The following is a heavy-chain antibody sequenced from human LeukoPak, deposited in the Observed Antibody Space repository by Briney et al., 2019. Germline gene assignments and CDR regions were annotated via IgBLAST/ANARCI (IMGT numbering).Heavy chain of an antibody. Sequence: GGSLRLSCAASGFTFSDYYMSWIRQAPGKGLEWVSYISSSGSTIYYADSVKGRFTISRDNAKNSLYLQMNSLRAEDTAVYYCARPDRKTYYDFWSGYGMDVWGKGTTVTVSS. V-gene: IGHV3-11*04. D-gene: IGHD3-3*01. CDR3: ARPDRKTYYDFWSGYGMDV. J-gene: IGHJ6*04. CDR1: GFTFSDYY. CDR2: ISSSGSTI.